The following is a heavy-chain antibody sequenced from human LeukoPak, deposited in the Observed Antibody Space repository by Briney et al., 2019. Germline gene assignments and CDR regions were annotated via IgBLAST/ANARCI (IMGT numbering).Heavy chain of an antibody. CDR3: VRDGSYYDSSGYYYLY. D-gene: IGHD3-22*01. J-gene: IGHJ4*02. Sequence: ASVKVSCKASGGTFSSYAISWVRQAPGQGLEWMGGITPMFGTANYAQKFQGRVTITADESTSTAYMELSSLRSEDTAVYYCVRDGSYYDSSGYYYLYWGQGTLVTVSS. CDR1: GGTFSSYA. V-gene: IGHV1-69*13. CDR2: ITPMFGTA.